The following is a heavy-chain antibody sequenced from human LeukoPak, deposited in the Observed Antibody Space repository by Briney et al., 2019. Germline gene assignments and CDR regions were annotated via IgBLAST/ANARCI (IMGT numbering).Heavy chain of an antibody. J-gene: IGHJ4*02. D-gene: IGHD3-22*01. CDR3: ARVGEITMIVVDTDY. CDR1: GYTFTIYG. Sequence: ASVKVSCKASGYTFTIYGISWVRQAPGQGLGWMGWISAYNGNTNYAQKLQGRVTMTTDTSTSTAYMELRSLRSDDTAVYYCARVGEITMIVVDTDYWGQGTLVTVSS. CDR2: ISAYNGNT. V-gene: IGHV1-18*01.